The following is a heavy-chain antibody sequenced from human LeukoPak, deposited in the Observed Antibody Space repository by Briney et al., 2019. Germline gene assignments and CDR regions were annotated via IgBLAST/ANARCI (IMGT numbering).Heavy chain of an antibody. CDR3: ARGVGEIAAAMSHYYYMDV. V-gene: IGHV1-69*05. Sequence: SVKVSCKASGGTFSSYAISWVRQAPRQGLEWMGRIIPIFGTANYARKFQGRVTITTDESTSTAYMELSSLRSEDTAVYYCARGVGEIAAAMSHYYYMDVWGKGTTVAVSS. J-gene: IGHJ6*03. D-gene: IGHD6-13*01. CDR1: GGTFSSYA. CDR2: IIPIFGTA.